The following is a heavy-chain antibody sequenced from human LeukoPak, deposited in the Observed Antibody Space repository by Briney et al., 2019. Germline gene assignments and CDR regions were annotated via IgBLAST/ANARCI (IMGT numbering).Heavy chain of an antibody. Sequence: PGGSLRLSCAASGFTVSSNYMSWVRQAPGKGLEWVSVIYSGGSTYYADSVKGRFTISRDNSKNTLYLQMNSLRAEDTAVYYCALGYCSSTSCHSLDYWGQGTLVTVSS. V-gene: IGHV3-53*01. D-gene: IGHD2-2*01. CDR3: ALGYCSSTSCHSLDY. CDR2: IYSGGST. CDR1: GFTVSSNY. J-gene: IGHJ4*02.